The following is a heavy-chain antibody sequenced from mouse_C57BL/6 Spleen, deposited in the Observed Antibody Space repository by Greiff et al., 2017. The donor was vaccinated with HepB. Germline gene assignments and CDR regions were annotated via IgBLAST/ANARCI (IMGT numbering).Heavy chain of an antibody. J-gene: IGHJ1*03. D-gene: IGHD1-1*01. CDR1: GYTFTSYG. V-gene: IGHV1-81*01. CDR3: APHYYGSRTGYFDV. Sequence: VQLQQSGAELARPGASVKLSCKASGYTFTSYGISWVKQRTGQGLEWIGEIYPRSGNTYYNEKFKGKATLTADKSSSTAYMELRSLTSEDSAVYFCAPHYYGSRTGYFDVWGTGTTVTVSS. CDR2: IYPRSGNT.